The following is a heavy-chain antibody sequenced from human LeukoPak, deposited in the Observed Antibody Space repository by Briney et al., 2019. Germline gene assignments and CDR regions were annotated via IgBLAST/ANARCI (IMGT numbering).Heavy chain of an antibody. CDR1: GGSISSNSYY. J-gene: IGHJ6*03. Sequence: SETLSLTCTVSGGSISSNSYYWGWIRQPPGKGLEWIGSIDYSRSNYDNPYLRIRVTIAVDKSKNQFYLKLLTVTAADVSEYYCARDQEGYCSSTSGPPHYYYYMDVWGKGTTVTVSS. CDR2: IDYSRSN. D-gene: IGHD2-2*01. V-gene: IGHV4-39*07. CDR3: ARDQEGYCSSTSGPPHYYYYMDV.